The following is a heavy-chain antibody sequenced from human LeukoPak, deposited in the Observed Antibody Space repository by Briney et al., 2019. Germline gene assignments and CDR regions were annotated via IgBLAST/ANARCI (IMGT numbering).Heavy chain of an antibody. Sequence: SETLSLTCAVYGGSFSGYYWSWIRQPPGKGLEWIGEINHSGSTNYNPSLKSRVTISVDTSKNQLSLKVISATAADTAVYYCARHRYYYRSGSYYGAPYYMDVWGKGTTVTISS. CDR3: ARHRYYYRSGSYYGAPYYMDV. CDR2: INHSGST. D-gene: IGHD3-10*01. CDR1: GGSFSGYY. V-gene: IGHV4-34*01. J-gene: IGHJ6*03.